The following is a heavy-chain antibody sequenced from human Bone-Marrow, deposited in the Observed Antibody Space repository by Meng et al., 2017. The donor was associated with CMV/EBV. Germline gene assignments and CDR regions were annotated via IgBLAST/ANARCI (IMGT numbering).Heavy chain of an antibody. V-gene: IGHV1-2*02. Sequence: ASVKVSCKASGYTFTGYYIHWVRQAPGQGLEWMGWINPNTGGTHYAQKFQGRVTMTRNTSISTAYMELSSLRSEDTAVYYCASFLGELDWGQGTLVTVSS. CDR3: ASFLGELD. J-gene: IGHJ4*02. CDR2: INPNTGGT. D-gene: IGHD3-16*01. CDR1: GYTFTGYY.